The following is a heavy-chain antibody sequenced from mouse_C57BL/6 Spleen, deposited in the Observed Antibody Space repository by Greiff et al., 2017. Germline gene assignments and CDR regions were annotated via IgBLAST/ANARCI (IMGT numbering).Heavy chain of an antibody. CDR2: IDPSDSET. Sequence: QVQLQQPGAELVRPGSSVKLSCKASGYTFTSYWMHWVKQRPIQGLEWIGNIDPSDSETHYNQKFKDKATLTVDKSSSTAYMQLSSLTSEDSAVXYCAREDDYDVGYAMDYWGQGTSVTVSS. CDR1: GYTFTSYW. CDR3: AREDDYDVGYAMDY. V-gene: IGHV1-52*01. D-gene: IGHD2-4*01. J-gene: IGHJ4*01.